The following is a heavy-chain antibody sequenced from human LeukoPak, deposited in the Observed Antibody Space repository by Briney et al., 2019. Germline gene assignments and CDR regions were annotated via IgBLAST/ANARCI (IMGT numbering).Heavy chain of an antibody. J-gene: IGHJ6*02. CDR1: GGSISSSNW. Sequence: SGTLSLTCAVSGGSISSSNWWSWVRQPPGKGVEGIGEIYHSGSTNYNPSLKSRVTISVDKSKNQFSLKLSSVTAADTAVYYCARSYYDSSGDYYYYYGMDVWGQGTTVTVSS. CDR3: ARSYYDSSGDYYYYYGMDV. CDR2: IYHSGST. V-gene: IGHV4-4*02. D-gene: IGHD3-22*01.